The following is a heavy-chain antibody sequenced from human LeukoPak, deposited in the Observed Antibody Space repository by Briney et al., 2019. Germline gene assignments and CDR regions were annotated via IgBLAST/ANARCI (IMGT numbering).Heavy chain of an antibody. CDR3: ARDRMDYYDSSGYSLSWFDP. Sequence: PSETLSLTCTVSGGSISSYYWSWIRQPAGKGLEWIGRIYTSGSTNYNPSLKSRVTMSVDTSKNQFSLKLSSVTAADTAVYYCARDRMDYYDSSGYSLSWFDPWGQGTLVTVSS. CDR1: GGSISSYY. D-gene: IGHD3-22*01. V-gene: IGHV4-4*07. CDR2: IYTSGST. J-gene: IGHJ5*02.